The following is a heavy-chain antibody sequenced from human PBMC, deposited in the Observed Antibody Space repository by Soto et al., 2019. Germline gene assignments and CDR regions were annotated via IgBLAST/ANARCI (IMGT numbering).Heavy chain of an antibody. J-gene: IGHJ6*02. V-gene: IGHV3-73*01. CDR2: IRSKANSYAT. CDR3: TRRPPPSSSSYYYYGMDV. Sequence: GGSLRLSCAASGFTFSGSAMHWVRQASGKGLEWVGRIRSKANSYATAYAASVKGRFTISRDDSKNTAYLQMNSLKTEDTAVYYCTRRPPPSSSSYYYYGMDVWGQGTTVTVSS. D-gene: IGHD6-6*01. CDR1: GFTFSGSA.